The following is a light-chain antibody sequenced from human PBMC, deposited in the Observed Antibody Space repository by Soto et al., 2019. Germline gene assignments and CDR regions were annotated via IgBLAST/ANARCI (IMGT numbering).Light chain of an antibody. Sequence: QSVLTQPASVSGSPGQSITISCTGTSSDVGGYNYVSWYQQHPGKAPKLMIYDVSNRPSGVSNRFSGSKSGNTASLTISGLQAEDEADYYCSSYTSGSGLNWVFGGGTKLTVL. V-gene: IGLV2-14*01. CDR1: SSDVGGYNY. CDR2: DVS. CDR3: SSYTSGSGLNWV. J-gene: IGLJ3*02.